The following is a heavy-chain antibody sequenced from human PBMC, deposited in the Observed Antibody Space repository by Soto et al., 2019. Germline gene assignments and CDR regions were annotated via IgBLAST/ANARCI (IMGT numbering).Heavy chain of an antibody. CDR2: ISAYNGNT. CDR1: GYTFTSYG. J-gene: IGHJ4*02. CDR3: ARDMYVDPGY. D-gene: IGHD3-16*01. Sequence: QVQLVQSGAEVKKPGASVKVSCKASGYTFTSYGISWVRQAPGQGLEWMGWISAYNGNTNYAQKLQGRVTMTTDTSTRTADIELRSVRSYDPGVYYCARDMYVDPGYGGQGTLVTVSS. V-gene: IGHV1-18*01.